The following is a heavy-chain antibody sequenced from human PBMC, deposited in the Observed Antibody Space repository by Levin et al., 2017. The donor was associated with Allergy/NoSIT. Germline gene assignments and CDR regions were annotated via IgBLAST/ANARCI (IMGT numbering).Heavy chain of an antibody. J-gene: IGHJ4*02. CDR3: ARICFGSGYDVVQDY. CDR2: IDWDDDK. Sequence: TLSLTCTFSGFSLSTSGMCVSWIRQPPGKALEWLAGIDWDDDKYYSTFLKTRLTISKDTSKDQVVLTMTNMDPVDTATYYCARICFGSGYDVVQDYWGQGILVTVSS. V-gene: IGHV2-70*11. D-gene: IGHD5-12*01. CDR1: GFSLSTSGMC.